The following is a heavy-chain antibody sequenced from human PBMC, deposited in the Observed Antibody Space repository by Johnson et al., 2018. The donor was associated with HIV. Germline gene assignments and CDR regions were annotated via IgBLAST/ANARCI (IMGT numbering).Heavy chain of an antibody. V-gene: IGHV3-15*01. CDR3: ASSWFGELSYAFDI. J-gene: IGHJ3*02. D-gene: IGHD3-10*01. CDR2: LKSRTDGETA. Sequence: VQLVESGGGLVQPGGSLRLSCAASGFTFSSYDMHWVRQATGKGLEWVGRLKSRTDGETADYAAPVKGRFTISRDDSKNTLYLQMNSLRAEGTAVYYCASSWFGELSYAFDIWGQGTMVTVSS. CDR1: GFTFSSYD.